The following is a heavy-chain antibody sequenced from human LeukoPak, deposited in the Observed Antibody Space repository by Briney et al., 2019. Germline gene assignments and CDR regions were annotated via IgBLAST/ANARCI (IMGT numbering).Heavy chain of an antibody. D-gene: IGHD3-3*01. Sequence: ASVEVSCKASGYTFTSYGISWVRQAPGQGLEWMGWISAYNGNTNYAQKLQGRVTMTTDTSTSTAYMELRSLRSDDTAVYYCARDGYYDFWSGYYTGLYYFDYWGQGTLVTVSS. CDR3: ARDGYYDFWSGYYTGLYYFDY. V-gene: IGHV1-18*01. J-gene: IGHJ4*02. CDR1: GYTFTSYG. CDR2: ISAYNGNT.